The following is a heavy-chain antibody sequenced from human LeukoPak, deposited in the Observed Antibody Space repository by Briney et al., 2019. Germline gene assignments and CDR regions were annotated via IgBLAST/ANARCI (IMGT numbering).Heavy chain of an antibody. CDR3: ARDSDLGYCSSTSCSDY. V-gene: IGHV1-2*02. CDR1: GYTFTGYY. Sequence: ASVKVSCKASGYTFTGYYMHWVRQAPGQGLEWMGWINPNSGGTNYAQKFQGRVTMTRDTSISTAYMELSRLRSDDTAVYYCARDSDLGYCSSTSCSDYWGQGTLATVSS. D-gene: IGHD2-2*01. J-gene: IGHJ4*02. CDR2: INPNSGGT.